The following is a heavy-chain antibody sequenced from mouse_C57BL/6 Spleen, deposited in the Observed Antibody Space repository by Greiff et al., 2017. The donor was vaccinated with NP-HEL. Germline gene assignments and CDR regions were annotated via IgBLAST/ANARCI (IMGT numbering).Heavy chain of an antibody. D-gene: IGHD1-1*01. J-gene: IGHJ3*01. V-gene: IGHV14-4*01. CDR2: IYPGNGDT. CDR1: GFYIKDVY. Sequence: QLQQSGAELVRPGASVKLSCTASGFYIKDVYMHWVKPKPEQGLEWVGWIYPGNGDTEYASKFQGKATITADTSSNTAYLQLSSLASEDTAVYYCTSYRAAWFADGGQGTLVTGSA. CDR3: TSYRAAWFAD.